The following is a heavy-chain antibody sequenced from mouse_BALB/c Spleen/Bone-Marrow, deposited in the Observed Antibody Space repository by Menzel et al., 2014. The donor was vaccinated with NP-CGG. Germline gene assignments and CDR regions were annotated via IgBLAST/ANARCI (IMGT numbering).Heavy chain of an antibody. J-gene: IGHJ1*01. D-gene: IGHD2-4*01. CDR1: GFTLTDYY. CDR2: IRNKANGYTT. CDR3: AREIINDYHWYFDV. V-gene: IGHV7-3*02. Sequence: EVMLVESGGGLVQPGGSLRLSCATSGFTLTDYYMSWVRQPPGKALEWLGFIRNKANGYTTEYSASVKGRFTISRDNSQSILYLQMNTLRAEDSATYYCAREIINDYHWYFDVWGAGTTVTVSS.